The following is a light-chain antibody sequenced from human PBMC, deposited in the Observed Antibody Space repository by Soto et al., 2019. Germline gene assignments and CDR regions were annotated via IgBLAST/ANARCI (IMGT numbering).Light chain of an antibody. J-gene: IGLJ2*01. CDR2: DVN. CDR3: SSYTSSSTLAV. CDR1: SSDVGGYNY. Sequence: QSALTQPASVSGSPGQSITISCTGTSSDVGGYNYVSWYQQDPGKAPKLMIYDVNNRPSGVSNRFSGSNFGNTAALTISGLLAEEEADDYCSSYTSSSTLAVFGGGTKLTVL. V-gene: IGLV2-14*01.